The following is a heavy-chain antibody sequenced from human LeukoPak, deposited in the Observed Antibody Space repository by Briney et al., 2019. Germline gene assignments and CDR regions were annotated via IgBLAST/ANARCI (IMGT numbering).Heavy chain of an antibody. CDR1: GFTFSTYA. CDR3: ARANRLVLDY. D-gene: IGHD6-19*01. V-gene: IGHV3-33*08. Sequence: GGSLRLSCAASGFTFSTYAMHWARQAPGKGLEWVAVIWYDGSNKYYADSVKGRFTISRDNSKNTLYLQMNSLRAEDTAVYYCARANRLVLDYWGQGTLVTVSS. CDR2: IWYDGSNK. J-gene: IGHJ4*02.